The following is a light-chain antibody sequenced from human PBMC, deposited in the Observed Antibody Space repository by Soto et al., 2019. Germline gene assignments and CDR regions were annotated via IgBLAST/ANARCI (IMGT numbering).Light chain of an antibody. CDR1: QSISVW. CDR2: KAS. V-gene: IGKV1-5*03. J-gene: IGKJ1*01. CDR3: QQYKSYSWT. Sequence: DIQMTQSPSTLSASVGDRVTITCRASQSISVWLAWYQQKPGKAPNLLIYKASSLEIGVPSRFSGSGSGTEFTLTISSLQTDDFATYYCQQYKSYSWTFGQGTKVEIK.